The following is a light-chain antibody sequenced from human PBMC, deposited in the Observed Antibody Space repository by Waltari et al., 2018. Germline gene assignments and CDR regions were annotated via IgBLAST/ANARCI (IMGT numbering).Light chain of an antibody. J-gene: IGLJ2*01. CDR1: SSAVGGSNY. V-gene: IGLV2-14*03. CDR2: DVS. CDR3: SSYISSSTLEL. Sequence: QSALTPPASVSGSPGPSITISCTGTSSAVGGSNYVSWYHQHPGKAPKLMIYDVSNRPSGVSNRFSGSKSGNTASLTISGLQAEDEADYYCSSYISSSTLELFGGGTSLTVL.